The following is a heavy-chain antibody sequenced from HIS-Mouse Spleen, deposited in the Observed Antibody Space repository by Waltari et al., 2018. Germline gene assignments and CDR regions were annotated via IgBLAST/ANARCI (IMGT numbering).Heavy chain of an antibody. CDR3: AREIPYSSSWYDWYFDL. CDR2: IDYSGST. V-gene: IGHV4-39*07. J-gene: IGHJ2*01. Sequence: QLQLQESGPGLVKPSETLSLTCTVSGVSLSSISYYWGWIRQPPGTGLEWSGGIDYSGSTNYNPALKSRVTISVDTAKNQFSLKLSSVTAADTAVYYCAREIPYSSSWYDWYFDLWGRGTLVTVSS. D-gene: IGHD6-13*01. CDR1: GVSLSSISYY.